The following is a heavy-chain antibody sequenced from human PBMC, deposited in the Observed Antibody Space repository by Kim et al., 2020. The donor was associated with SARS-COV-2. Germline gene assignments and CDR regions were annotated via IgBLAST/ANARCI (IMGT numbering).Heavy chain of an antibody. V-gene: IGHV4-30-4*01. Sequence: SQTLSLTCTVSGVSISSGDYHWSWIRQSPGKGLEWIGYIYYSGSTYYNPSLKSRVIISVDTSKNQFSLKLTSVTAADTAVYYCARGVSSPYGSGSLKFDYWGQGTLVTVSS. CDR3: ARGVSSPYGSGSLKFDY. CDR1: GVSISSGDYH. J-gene: IGHJ4*02. D-gene: IGHD3-10*01. CDR2: IYYSGST.